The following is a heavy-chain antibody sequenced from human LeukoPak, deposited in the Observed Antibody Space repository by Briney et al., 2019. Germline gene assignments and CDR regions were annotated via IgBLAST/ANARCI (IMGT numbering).Heavy chain of an antibody. CDR2: INHSGST. CDR1: GYSISSGYY. Sequence: SETLSLTCTVSGYSISSGYYWGWIRQPPGKGLEWIGEINHSGSTNYNPSLKSRVTISVDTSKNQFSLKVSSVTAADTAVYYCARDSRNFDYWGQGTLVTVSS. J-gene: IGHJ4*02. CDR3: ARDSRNFDY. V-gene: IGHV4-38-2*02. D-gene: IGHD2-2*01.